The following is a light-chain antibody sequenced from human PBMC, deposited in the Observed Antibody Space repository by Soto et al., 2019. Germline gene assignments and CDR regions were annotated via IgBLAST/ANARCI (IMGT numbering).Light chain of an antibody. CDR2: AAS. V-gene: IGKV1-39*01. CDR1: QTISTY. J-gene: IGKJ4*01. Sequence: DIQMTQSPSSLSASVGDRVTITCRASQTISTYLNWYQQKPGKAPKLLIYAASSLQSGVPSRFSGSGSGTGFTLTISSLQPEDFATYYCQQSYSTPPVTVGGGTKVDIK. CDR3: QQSYSTPPVT.